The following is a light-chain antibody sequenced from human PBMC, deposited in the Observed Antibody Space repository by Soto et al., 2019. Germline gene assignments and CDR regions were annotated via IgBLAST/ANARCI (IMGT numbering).Light chain of an antibody. Sequence: DIQMTQSPSTLSASVGDTVTITCRASQTISGWLAWYQQRPGKAPNLLIFDASTLESGVPSRFSGSGSETEFTLTISGLQPGDSATYYCQQYNSYSPTFGQGTKVDNK. CDR1: QTISGW. J-gene: IGKJ1*01. V-gene: IGKV1-5*01. CDR2: DAS. CDR3: QQYNSYSPT.